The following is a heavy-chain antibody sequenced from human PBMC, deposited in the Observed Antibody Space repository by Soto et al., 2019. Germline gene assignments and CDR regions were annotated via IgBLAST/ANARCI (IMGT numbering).Heavy chain of an antibody. Sequence: SETLSLTCHVSGGSINNHYWSWIRQPPGKGPEWIGYIYYTGGTNYNPSLKSRVTISVDTSKNQFSLRLSSVSAADTAVYYCVKGGTSKFVPWGQGTLVTVS. CDR1: GGSINNHY. CDR3: VKGGTSKFVP. V-gene: IGHV4-59*11. CDR2: IYYTGGT. D-gene: IGHD1-26*01. J-gene: IGHJ5*02.